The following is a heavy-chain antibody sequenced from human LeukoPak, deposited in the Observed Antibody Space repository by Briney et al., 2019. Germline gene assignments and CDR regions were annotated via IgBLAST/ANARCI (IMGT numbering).Heavy chain of an antibody. Sequence: PGRSLRLSCAASGFTFSNYGMNWVRQAPGKGLEWVAVIWSDGRNKYYAESVKGRFTISRDDSKNTLYLQMNRLRADDTAIYYCAKNGVYCDVHCPADFWGQGTLVTVSS. V-gene: IGHV3-33*06. D-gene: IGHD2-21*02. J-gene: IGHJ4*02. CDR2: IWSDGRNK. CDR1: GFTFSNYG. CDR3: AKNGVYCDVHCPADF.